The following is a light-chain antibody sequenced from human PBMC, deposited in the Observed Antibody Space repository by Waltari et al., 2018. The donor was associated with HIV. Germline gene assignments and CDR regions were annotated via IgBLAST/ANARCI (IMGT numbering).Light chain of an antibody. J-gene: IGKJ3*01. CDR3: QQYYSLPFT. V-gene: IGKV4-1*01. CDR1: QSVLYSSSSKNY. Sequence: DIVMTQSPDSLVVSLGERATINCKSSQSVLYSSSSKNYLAWYQQKPGQSPKLLIYWASTRESVVPDRFRGGGAGTYFTLTISSLQAEDVAVYYCQQYYSLPFTFGPGTKVDIK. CDR2: WAS.